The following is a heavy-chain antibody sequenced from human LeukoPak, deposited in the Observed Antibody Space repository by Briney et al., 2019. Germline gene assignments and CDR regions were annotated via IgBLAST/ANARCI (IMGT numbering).Heavy chain of an antibody. J-gene: IGHJ3*02. V-gene: IGHV4-4*07. Sequence: SETLSLTCTVSGGSISSYYWSWIRQPAGKGLEWIGRIYTSGSTNYNPSLKSRVTMSVDTSKNQFSLKLSSVNAADTAVYYCARDRGGNFNDAFDIWGQGTMVTVSS. CDR1: GGSISSYY. D-gene: IGHD4-23*01. CDR3: ARDRGGNFNDAFDI. CDR2: IYTSGST.